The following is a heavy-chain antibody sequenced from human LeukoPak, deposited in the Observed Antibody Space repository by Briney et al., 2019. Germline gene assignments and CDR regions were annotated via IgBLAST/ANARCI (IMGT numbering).Heavy chain of an antibody. V-gene: IGHV3-30*02. CDR3: AKDSHPAYSSSPYYFDY. CDR1: GFTFSSYG. Sequence: GSLRLSCAASGFTFSSYGMHWVRQAPGKGLEWVAFIRYDGSNKYYADSVKGRFTISRDNSKNTLYLQMNSLRAEDTAVYYCAKDSHPAYSSSPYYFDYWGQGTLVTVSS. CDR2: IRYDGSNK. D-gene: IGHD6-13*01. J-gene: IGHJ4*02.